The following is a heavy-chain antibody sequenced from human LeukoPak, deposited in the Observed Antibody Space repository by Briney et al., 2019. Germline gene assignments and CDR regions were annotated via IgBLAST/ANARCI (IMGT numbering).Heavy chain of an antibody. D-gene: IGHD3-22*01. J-gene: IGHJ5*02. CDR3: ASWPYYYDSSGYQLNWFDP. CDR2: INTNTGNP. Sequence: GASVKVSCKASGYTFTSYAMNWVRQAPGQGLEWMGWINTNTGNPAYAQGFTGRFVFSLDTSVSTAYLQISSLKAEDTAVYYCASWPYYYDSSGYQLNWFDPWGQGTLVTVSS. CDR1: GYTFTSYA. V-gene: IGHV7-4-1*02.